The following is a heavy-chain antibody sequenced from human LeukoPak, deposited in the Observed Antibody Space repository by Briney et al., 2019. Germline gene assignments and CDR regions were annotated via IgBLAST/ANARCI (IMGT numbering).Heavy chain of an antibody. CDR2: IIPIFGTA. CDR3: ARLSSNDYGDYRDY. V-gene: IGHV1-69*13. D-gene: IGHD4-17*01. J-gene: IGHJ4*02. CDR1: GGTFSSYA. Sequence: GASVKVSCKASGGTFSSYAISWVRQAPGQGLEWMGGIIPIFGTANYAQKFQGRVTITADESTSTAYMELSSLRSEDTAVYYCARLSSNDYGDYRDYWGQGTLVTASS.